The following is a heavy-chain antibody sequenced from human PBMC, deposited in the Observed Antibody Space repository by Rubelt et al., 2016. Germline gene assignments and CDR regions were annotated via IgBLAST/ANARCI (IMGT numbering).Heavy chain of an antibody. Sequence: AASEFTFSSYAMSWVRQAPGKGLEWVSGISGSGGSTYYPDSVKGRFTISRDNSKNTLYLQMNSLRAEDTAVYYCAKGWSEMATIGGMDVWGQGTTVTVSS. V-gene: IGHV3-23*01. CDR2: ISGSGGST. J-gene: IGHJ6*02. CDR1: EFTFSSYA. CDR3: AKGWSEMATIGGMDV. D-gene: IGHD5-24*01.